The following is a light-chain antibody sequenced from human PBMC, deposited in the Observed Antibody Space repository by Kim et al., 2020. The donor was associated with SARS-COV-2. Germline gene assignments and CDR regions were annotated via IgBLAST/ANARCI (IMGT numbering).Light chain of an antibody. V-gene: IGKV1-12*01. CDR2: GAS. Sequence: DIQMTQSPSSLSASVGDRVTITCRATQTISSFLAWYQQKPGKAPKLLIYGASTLESGVPSRFSGSESGTDFTLTISSLQPEDFATYYCQQAYSIPMTFGQGTKLDIK. CDR1: QTISSF. J-gene: IGKJ1*01. CDR3: QQAYSIPMT.